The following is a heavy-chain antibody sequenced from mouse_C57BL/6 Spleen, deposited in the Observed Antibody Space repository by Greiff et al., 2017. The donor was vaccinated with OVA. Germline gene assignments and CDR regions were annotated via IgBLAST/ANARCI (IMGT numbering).Heavy chain of an antibody. CDR3: ARSPSYSRMDY. V-gene: IGHV7-3*01. D-gene: IGHD2-12*01. CDR2: IRNKANGYTT. J-gene: IGHJ4*01. Sequence: EVKLVESGGGLVQPGGSLSLSCAASGFTFTDYYMSWVRQPPGQALEWLGFIRNKANGYTTEYSASVKGRFTISRDNSQSILYLQMNALRAEDSATYYCARSPSYSRMDYWGQGTSVTVSS. CDR1: GFTFTDYY.